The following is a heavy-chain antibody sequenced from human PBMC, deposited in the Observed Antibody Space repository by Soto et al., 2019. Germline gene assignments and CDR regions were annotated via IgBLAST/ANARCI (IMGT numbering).Heavy chain of an antibody. Sequence: SETLSLTCTVSGGSISSYYWSWIRQPPGKGLEWIGYIYYSGSTNYNPSLKSRVTISVDTSKNQFSLKLSSVTAADTAVYYCVRDGHCITTSCYGNWFDPWGQGTLVTVSS. V-gene: IGHV4-59*01. CDR2: IYYSGST. CDR3: VRDGHCITTSCYGNWFDP. CDR1: GGSISSYY. J-gene: IGHJ5*02. D-gene: IGHD2-2*01.